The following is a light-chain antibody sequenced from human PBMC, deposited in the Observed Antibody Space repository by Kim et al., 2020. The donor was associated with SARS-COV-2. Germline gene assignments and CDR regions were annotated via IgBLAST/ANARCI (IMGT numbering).Light chain of an antibody. CDR1: KLGDKY. CDR3: QAWDSSTYV. V-gene: IGLV3-1*01. J-gene: IGLJ1*01. CDR2: QHT. Sequence: SYELTQPPSVSVSPGQTASITCSGDKLGDKYACWYQQKPGQSPVLVIYQHTKRPSGIPERFSGSNSGNTATLTISRTQAIDEADYYCQAWDSSTYVFGTG.